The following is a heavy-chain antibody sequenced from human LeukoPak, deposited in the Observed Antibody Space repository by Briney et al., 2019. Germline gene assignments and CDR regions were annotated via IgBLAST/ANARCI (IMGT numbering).Heavy chain of an antibody. CDR1: RGSVSSGDYY. Sequence: SETVSLTCTVSRGSVSSGDYYWTWIRQPAGRGLEWIGRIYTSGSTSYSPSLKSRVTISLDTSKNQFSLRLSSVTAADTAVYYCARGGELLNYLGQGTLVNVSS. J-gene: IGHJ4*02. D-gene: IGHD1-7*01. CDR3: ARGGELLNY. V-gene: IGHV4-61*02. CDR2: IYTSGST.